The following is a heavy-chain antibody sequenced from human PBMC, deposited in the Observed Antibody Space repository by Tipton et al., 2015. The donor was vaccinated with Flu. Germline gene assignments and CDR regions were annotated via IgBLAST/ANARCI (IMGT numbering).Heavy chain of an antibody. CDR3: ARDGPPYSPTSGWFDP. Sequence: SLRLSCAASGFNFSPYSMNWVRQAPGKGLEWISLISRNSTYKYYADSVKGRFTISRDNARNSLYLQMNSLRAEDTAVYFCARDGPPYSPTSGWFDPWGQGTLVTVSS. V-gene: IGHV3-21*05. D-gene: IGHD1-26*01. J-gene: IGHJ5*02. CDR1: GFNFSPYS. CDR2: ISRNSTYK.